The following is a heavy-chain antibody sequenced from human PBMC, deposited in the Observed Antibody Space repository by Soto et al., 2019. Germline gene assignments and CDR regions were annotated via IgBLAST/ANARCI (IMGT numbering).Heavy chain of an antibody. CDR3: ARWLGYGPHFDY. V-gene: IGHV4-30-4*08. J-gene: IGHJ4*02. CDR1: GGSISSGGYY. Sequence: SETLSLTCTVSGGSISSGGYYWSWIRQHPGKGLEWIGYVYYSGSTYYNPSLKSRVTISVDTSKNQFSLKLSSVTAADTAVYYCARWLGYGPHFDYWGQGTLVTVSS. CDR2: VYYSGST. D-gene: IGHD5-12*01.